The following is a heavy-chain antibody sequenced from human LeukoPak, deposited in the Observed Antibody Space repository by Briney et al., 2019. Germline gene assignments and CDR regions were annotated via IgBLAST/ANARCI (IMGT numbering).Heavy chain of an antibody. Sequence: GGSLRLSCAASGFTFSSYAMNWVRQAPGKGLEWVSGISGNGGSTYYADSVKGRFTISRDNSKDTLYLQMNNLRTEDTAVYYCAKMYSSAWFGESWGQGTLVTVSS. CDR2: ISGNGGST. CDR1: GFTFSSYA. J-gene: IGHJ5*02. CDR3: AKMYSSAWFGES. V-gene: IGHV3-23*01. D-gene: IGHD6-19*01.